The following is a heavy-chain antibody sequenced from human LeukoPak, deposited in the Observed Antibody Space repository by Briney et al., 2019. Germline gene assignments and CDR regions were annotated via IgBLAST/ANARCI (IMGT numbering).Heavy chain of an antibody. CDR1: GDSISSYY. J-gene: IGHJ3*02. Sequence: PSETLSLTCTVSGDSISSYYWSWLRQPPGKGLEWIGYVYFSGSTKYNPSLKRRVTISVDTSKNQFSLKLSSVTAADAAVYYCARSYDYYATDAFDIWGQGTMVTVSS. CDR2: VYFSGST. CDR3: ARSYDYYATDAFDI. V-gene: IGHV4-59*01. D-gene: IGHD5-12*01.